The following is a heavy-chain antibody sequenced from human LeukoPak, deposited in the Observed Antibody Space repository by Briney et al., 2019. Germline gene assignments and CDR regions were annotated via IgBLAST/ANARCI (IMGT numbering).Heavy chain of an antibody. CDR1: GYTFTGYY. Sequence: ASVKVSCKASGYTFTGYYMHWLRQAPGQGLEWMGWINPNSGGTNYAQKFQGWVTMTRDTSISTAYMELSRLRSDDTAVYYCARGESITMIVVVINPYGMDVWGKGTTVTVSS. CDR2: INPNSGGT. J-gene: IGHJ6*04. V-gene: IGHV1-2*04. D-gene: IGHD3-22*01. CDR3: ARGESITMIVVVINPYGMDV.